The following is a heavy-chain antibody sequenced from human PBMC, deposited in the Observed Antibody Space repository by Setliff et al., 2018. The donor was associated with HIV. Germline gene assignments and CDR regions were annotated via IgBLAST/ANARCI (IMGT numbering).Heavy chain of an antibody. V-gene: IGHV1-2*02. J-gene: IGHJ4*02. CDR2: INPNNGDT. D-gene: IGHD7-27*01. CDR1: GFTFTGYY. CDR3: ASPYENNSGPDY. Sequence: ASVKVSCKPSGFTFTGYYLHWVRQAPGQGLEWMGWINPNNGDTNYEQRFQGRVTMTRDTSITTVYMVLNRLTPGDTAVYYCASPYENNSGPDYWGRGTPVTVSS.